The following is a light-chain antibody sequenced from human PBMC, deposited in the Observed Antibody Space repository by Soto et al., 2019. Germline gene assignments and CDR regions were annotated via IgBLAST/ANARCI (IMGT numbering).Light chain of an antibody. CDR2: GAY. J-gene: IGKJ3*01. CDR1: QSVSSSY. Sequence: TQSPSSVPASVGYTFPITCMASQSVSSSYLAWYQQKPGQAPRLLIYGAYSRATGITDRFSGSGSGTDFTLTISGLEPEDFAVYYCQQYGTSSFTFGPGTKVDIK. CDR3: QQYGTSSFT. V-gene: IGKV3-20*01.